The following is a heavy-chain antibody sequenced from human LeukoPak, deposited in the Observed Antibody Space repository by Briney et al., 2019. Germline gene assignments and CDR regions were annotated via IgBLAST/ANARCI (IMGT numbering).Heavy chain of an antibody. D-gene: IGHD3-16*01. Sequence: SCKASGYTFTSYAMHWVRQAPGKGLEYVSAISSNGGSTYYANSVKGRFTISRDNSKNTLYLQMGSLRAEDMAVYYCARESYYDHFDNWGQGTLVTVSS. J-gene: IGHJ4*02. V-gene: IGHV3-64*01. CDR3: ARESYYDHFDN. CDR2: ISSNGGST. CDR1: GYTFTSYA.